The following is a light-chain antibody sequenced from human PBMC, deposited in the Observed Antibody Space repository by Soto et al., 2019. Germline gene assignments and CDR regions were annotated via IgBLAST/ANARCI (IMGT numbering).Light chain of an antibody. V-gene: IGLV2-23*03. Sequence: QSALTHPASVSGSPGQSITISCTGTISDVGSYNLVSWYQQHPGKAPKLMIYEGSKRPSGVSNRFSGSKSGNTASLTISGLQAEDEADYYCCSYAGSSTFAYVFGTGTKVTVL. CDR3: CSYAGSSTFAYV. CDR1: ISDVGSYNL. CDR2: EGS. J-gene: IGLJ1*01.